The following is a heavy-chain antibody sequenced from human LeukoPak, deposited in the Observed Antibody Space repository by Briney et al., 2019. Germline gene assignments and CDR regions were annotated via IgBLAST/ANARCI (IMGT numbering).Heavy chain of an antibody. Sequence: PLETLSLTCTVSGGSISSGGYYWNWIRQHPGKGLEWIGYIYYSGSTYYNPSLKSRVTISVDTSNNQFSLKLSSVTAADTAVYYCARASDGLYYYYYGMDVWGQGTTVTVSS. CDR2: IYYSGST. CDR3: ARASDGLYYYYYGMDV. CDR1: GGSISSGGYY. V-gene: IGHV4-31*03. J-gene: IGHJ6*02. D-gene: IGHD2-2*01.